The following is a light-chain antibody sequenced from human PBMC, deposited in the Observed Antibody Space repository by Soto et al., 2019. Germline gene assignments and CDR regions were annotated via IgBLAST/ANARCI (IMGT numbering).Light chain of an antibody. CDR3: QPYCSARET. CDR2: GAS. V-gene: IGKV3-20*01. CDR1: QSVSSSY. Sequence: EIVLTQSPGTLSLSPGERATLSCRASQSVSSSYLAWYQQKPGQALRLLIYGASSRATGIPDRFSGSGSGTDFTITISRLEPEDFAVYYCQPYCSARETFGGGTKVEIK. J-gene: IGKJ4*01.